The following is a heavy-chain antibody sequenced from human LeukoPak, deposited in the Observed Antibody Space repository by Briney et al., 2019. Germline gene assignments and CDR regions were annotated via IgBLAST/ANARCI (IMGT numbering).Heavy chain of an antibody. CDR2: ISAYNGNT. Sequence: ASVKVSCKASGYTFTSYGISWVRQAPGQGLEWMGWISAYNGNTNYAQKLQGRVTMTTDTSTSTAYMELRSLRSDDTAVYYCATLPNYSYGHPYYFDYWGQGTLVTVSS. V-gene: IGHV1-18*01. CDR3: ATLPNYSYGHPYYFDY. D-gene: IGHD5-18*01. CDR1: GYTFTSYG. J-gene: IGHJ4*02.